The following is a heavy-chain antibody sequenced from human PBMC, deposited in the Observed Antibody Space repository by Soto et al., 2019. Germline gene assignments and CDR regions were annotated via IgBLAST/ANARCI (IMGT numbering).Heavy chain of an antibody. J-gene: IGHJ3*02. CDR1: KFIFSGSW. CDR2: IKEDGSAK. V-gene: IGHV3-7*01. CDR3: ARGARI. Sequence: EVQLVESGGNLVRPGGSLRLSCADSKFIFSGSWMYWVRQAPGKGLEWVANIKEDGSAKNYADSVRGRFTISRDNAKNSLYLQMNSLRADDTAVYYCARGARIWRQGTMVTVSP.